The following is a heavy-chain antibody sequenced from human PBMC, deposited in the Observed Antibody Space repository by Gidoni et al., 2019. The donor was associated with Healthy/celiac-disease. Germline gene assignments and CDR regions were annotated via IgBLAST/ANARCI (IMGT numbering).Heavy chain of an antibody. CDR1: GFPVSITS. D-gene: IGHD5-12*01. J-gene: IGHJ6*02. Sequence: EVQLVSSGGGLAQPGGSLRLSCAASGFPVSITSMSWVRQAPGKGLEWVSVICSGGSTYYADSVKGRFTISRENSMNTLYLHMNSLRAEDTAVYYCARGDGYNTPWGYYYYGMDVWGQGTTVTVSS. CDR2: ICSGGST. CDR3: ARGDGYNTPWGYYYYGMDV. V-gene: IGHV3-66*01.